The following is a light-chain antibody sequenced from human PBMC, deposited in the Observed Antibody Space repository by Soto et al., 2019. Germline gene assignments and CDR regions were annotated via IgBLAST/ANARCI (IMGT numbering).Light chain of an antibody. CDR3: QSYDSSLSGSV. CDR1: NSNIGAGYD. J-gene: IGLJ2*01. Sequence: QSVLTQPPSMSGAPGQRVTISCTGSNSNIGAGYDVHWYQQLPGTAPKLLLYGNTNRPSGVSDRFSGSKSGTSASLAITGLQADDEADYYCQSYDSSLSGSVFGGGTKLTVL. V-gene: IGLV1-40*01. CDR2: GNT.